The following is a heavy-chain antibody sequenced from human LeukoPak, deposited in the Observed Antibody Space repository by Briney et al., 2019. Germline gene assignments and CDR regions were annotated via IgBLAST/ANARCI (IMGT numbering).Heavy chain of an antibody. CDR3: ASGRPLNWFDP. V-gene: IGHV4-31*03. CDR2: IYSSGST. CDR1: GGSISSGGYY. J-gene: IGHJ5*02. Sequence: SETLSLTCTVSGGSISSGGYYWSWIRQHPGKGLEWIGYIYSSGSTYYNPSLKSRVTISVDTSKNQFSLKLSSVTAADTAVYYCASGRPLNWFDPWGQGTLVTVSS.